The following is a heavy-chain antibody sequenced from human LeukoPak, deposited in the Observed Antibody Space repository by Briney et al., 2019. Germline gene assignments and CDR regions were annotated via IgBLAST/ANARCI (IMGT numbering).Heavy chain of an antibody. CDR2: IYPGDSDT. D-gene: IGHD3-10*01. J-gene: IGHJ3*02. V-gene: IGHV5-51*01. CDR1: GYSFTSYW. Sequence: GESLKISCKGSGYSFTSYWIGWVRQMPGKGLEWMGIIYPGDSDTRYSPSFQGQVTISADKSISTAYLQWSSLKASDTAMYYCARLTRSSGSYPGAFDIWGQGTMVTVSS. CDR3: ARLTRSSGSYPGAFDI.